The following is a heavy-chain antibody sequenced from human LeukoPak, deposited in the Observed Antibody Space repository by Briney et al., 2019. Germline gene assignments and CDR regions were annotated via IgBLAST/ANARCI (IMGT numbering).Heavy chain of an antibody. V-gene: IGHV4-59*01. Sequence: SETLSLTCTVSGGSISSYYWSWIRQPPGKGLEWIGYIYYSGSTNYNPSLKSRVTISVDTSKNQFSLKLSSVTAADTAVYYCARERRAFDIWGQGTVVTVSS. J-gene: IGHJ3*02. CDR3: ARERRAFDI. CDR1: GGSISSYY. CDR2: IYYSGST.